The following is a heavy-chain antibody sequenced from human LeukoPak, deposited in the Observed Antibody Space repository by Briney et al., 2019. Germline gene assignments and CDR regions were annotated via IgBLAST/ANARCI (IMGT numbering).Heavy chain of an antibody. CDR3: ARDSRGLVRKNWGCGY. CDR1: GFTFSSYA. V-gene: IGHV3-23*01. D-gene: IGHD7-27*01. Sequence: PGGSLRLSCAASGFTFSSYAMSWVRQAPGKGLEWVSAISGSGGSTYYADSVKGRFTISRDNTKNTLYLQMNSLRAEDTAVYYCARDSRGLVRKNWGCGYWGQGTLVTVSS. CDR2: ISGSGGST. J-gene: IGHJ4*02.